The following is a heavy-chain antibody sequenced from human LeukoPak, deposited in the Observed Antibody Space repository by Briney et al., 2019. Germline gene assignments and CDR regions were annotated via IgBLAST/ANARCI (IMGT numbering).Heavy chain of an antibody. D-gene: IGHD3-10*01. CDR2: ISAYNGNT. Sequence: ASVKVSCKASGYTLTSYVISWVRQAPGQGLEWMGWISAYNGNTNYAQKLQGRVTMTTDTSTSTAYMELRSLRSDDTAVYYCAVSMVRGVIINYFDYWGQGTLVTVSS. J-gene: IGHJ4*02. CDR3: AVSMVRGVIINYFDY. V-gene: IGHV1-18*01. CDR1: GYTLTSYV.